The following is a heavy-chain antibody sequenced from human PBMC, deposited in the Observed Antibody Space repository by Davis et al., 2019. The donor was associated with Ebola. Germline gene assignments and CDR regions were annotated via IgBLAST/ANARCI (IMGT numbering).Heavy chain of an antibody. Sequence: PGGSLRLSCAASGFTFGSYAMSWVRQARGKGLEWVSALSGGSTTTYYTDSVKGRFTISRDNAKNSLYLQMNSLRAEDTAVYYCASDPSSGWYGDYWGQGTLVTVSS. CDR1: GFTFGSYA. V-gene: IGHV3-23*01. CDR2: LSGGSTTT. D-gene: IGHD6-19*01. CDR3: ASDPSSGWYGDY. J-gene: IGHJ4*02.